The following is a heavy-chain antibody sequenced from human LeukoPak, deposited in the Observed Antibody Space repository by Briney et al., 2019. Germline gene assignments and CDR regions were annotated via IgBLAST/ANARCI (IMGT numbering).Heavy chain of an antibody. D-gene: IGHD4/OR15-4a*01. Sequence: PGGSLKLSCVASGFSVSNDYMSWVRQAPGKGLDWVSVIYTDGRTFYADSVRGRFSISRDNPKNTLYLQLISLRVDDTAIYYCSRDRPYGGLNGFDYWGQGTLVTVTS. CDR2: IYTDGRT. J-gene: IGHJ4*02. V-gene: IGHV3-53*01. CDR1: GFSVSNDY. CDR3: SRDRPYGGLNGFDY.